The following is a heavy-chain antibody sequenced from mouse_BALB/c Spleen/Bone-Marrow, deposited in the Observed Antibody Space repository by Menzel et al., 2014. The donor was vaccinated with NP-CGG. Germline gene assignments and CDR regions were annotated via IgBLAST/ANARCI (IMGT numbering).Heavy chain of an antibody. CDR2: IDPETGGT. J-gene: IGHJ3*01. D-gene: IGHD4-1*01. CDR1: GHTFTDYE. CDR3: TRSETGPFAY. Sequence: QVQLQQSGAELVRPGASVTLSCKASGHTFTDYEMHWVKRTPVHGLEWIGAIDPETGGTAYNQKFKGKATLTADKSSSTAYMELRSLASEDSAVYYSTRSETGPFAYWGQGTRVTVSA. V-gene: IGHV1-15*01.